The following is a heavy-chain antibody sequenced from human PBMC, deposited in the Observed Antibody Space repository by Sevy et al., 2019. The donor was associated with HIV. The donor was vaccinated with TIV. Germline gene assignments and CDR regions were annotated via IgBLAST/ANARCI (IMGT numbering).Heavy chain of an antibody. CDR2: ISGSGDST. CDR1: GFTFSSYA. CDR3: AKEADSSGLPLFDY. D-gene: IGHD3-22*01. Sequence: GGSLRLSCAASGFTFSSYAMSWVRQAPGKGLEWVSGISGSGDSTYYADSVKGRFTISRDNSKNMLYLQMSSLSAEDTAVYYCAKEADSSGLPLFDYWGPGILVTVSS. V-gene: IGHV3-23*01. J-gene: IGHJ4*02.